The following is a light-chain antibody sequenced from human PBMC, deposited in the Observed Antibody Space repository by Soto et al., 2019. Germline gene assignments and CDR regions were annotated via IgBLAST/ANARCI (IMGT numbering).Light chain of an antibody. V-gene: IGLV1-40*01. Sequence: QSVLTQPPSVSGAPGQWVTISCTGSSSYIGAGCDVHWYQQLPRTAPKLLIFASYNRPSGVPDRLSASKSATSASLAITGLQAEDEAADYWQSYDSSLSGYVFGSGTKVTVL. CDR2: ASY. J-gene: IGLJ1*01. CDR3: QSYDSSLSGYV. CDR1: SSYIGAGCD.